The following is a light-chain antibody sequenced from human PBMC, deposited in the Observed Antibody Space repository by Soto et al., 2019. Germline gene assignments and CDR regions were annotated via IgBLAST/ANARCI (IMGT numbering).Light chain of an antibody. CDR1: QSVSSSY. V-gene: IGKV3-20*01. CDR2: GAS. CDR3: QHYDTSPTWT. Sequence: DIVLTQSPGTRSLSPGERATLSCRASQSVSSSYLAWYQQKPGQAPRLLIYGASSRATGIPDRFSGVGSGTDFTLTISRLEPEDFVVYYCQHYDTSPTWTFGQGTKVEIK. J-gene: IGKJ1*01.